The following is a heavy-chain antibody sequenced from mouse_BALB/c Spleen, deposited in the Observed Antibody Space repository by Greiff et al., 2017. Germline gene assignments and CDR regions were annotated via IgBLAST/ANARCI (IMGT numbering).Heavy chain of an antibody. CDR2: IDPYDSET. Sequence: QVQLQQSGAELVRPGASVKLSCKASGYTFTSYWMNWVKQRPEQGLEWIGRIDPYDSETHYNQKFKDKAIFTVDKSSTTAYMQLSSLTSEDSAVYYDAREETARATCAYWGQGTMVTVSA. CDR3: AREETARATCAY. J-gene: IGHJ3*01. CDR1: GYTFTSYW. V-gene: IGHV1-52*01. D-gene: IGHD3-2*01.